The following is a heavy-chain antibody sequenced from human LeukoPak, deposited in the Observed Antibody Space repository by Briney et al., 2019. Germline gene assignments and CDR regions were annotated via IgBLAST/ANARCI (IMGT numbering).Heavy chain of an antibody. CDR3: ARVVRYFDWLLLDAFDI. V-gene: IGHV1-2*02. CDR2: INPNSGGT. Sequence: GASVKVSCKASGYTFTGYYMHCVRQAPGQGLEWMGWINPNSGGTNYAQKFQGRVTMTRDTSISTAYMELSRLRSDDTAVYYCARVVRYFDWLLLDAFDIWGQGTMVTVSS. J-gene: IGHJ3*02. CDR1: GYTFTGYY. D-gene: IGHD3-9*01.